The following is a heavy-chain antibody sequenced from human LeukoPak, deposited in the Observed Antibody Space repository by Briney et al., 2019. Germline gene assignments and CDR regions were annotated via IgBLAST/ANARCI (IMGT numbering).Heavy chain of an antibody. D-gene: IGHD1-26*01. CDR2: ISSSSSYI. Sequence: GGSLRLSCAASGFTFSSYSMNWVRQAPGKGLEWVSSISSSSSYIYYADSVKGRFTISRDNAKNSLYLQMNSLRAEDTAVYYCAKSGRGSYYYYYVDVWGKGTTVTVSS. J-gene: IGHJ6*03. V-gene: IGHV3-21*04. CDR1: GFTFSSYS. CDR3: AKSGRGSYYYYYVDV.